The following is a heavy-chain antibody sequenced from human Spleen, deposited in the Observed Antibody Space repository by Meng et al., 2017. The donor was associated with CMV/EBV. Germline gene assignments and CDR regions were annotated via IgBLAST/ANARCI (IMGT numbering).Heavy chain of an antibody. J-gene: IGHJ4*02. CDR3: AREPGSNTRFDS. V-gene: IGHV1-3*01. CDR2: INAGYGDT. Sequence: QVNLVQSGAEVKKPGASVKVSCRASGYTFTKYAIHWVRQAPGQRLEWMGWINAGYGDTRYSQKFQGRVTITRDTSANTSYMEFSGLQQEDTAVFYCAREPGSNTRFDSWGQGTLVTVSS. D-gene: IGHD1-14*01. CDR1: GYTFTKYA.